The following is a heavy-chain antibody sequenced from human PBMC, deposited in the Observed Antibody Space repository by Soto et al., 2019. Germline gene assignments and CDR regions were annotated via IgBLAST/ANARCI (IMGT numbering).Heavy chain of an antibody. D-gene: IGHD3-3*02. CDR3: VNVLAGGVDIPRFDFDS. CDR2: INADGSTT. V-gene: IGHV3-74*01. CDR1: GFTFSDCW. J-gene: IGHJ5*01. Sequence: DVQLVESGGGLVQPGGSLRLSCAASGFTFSDCWMHWVRQVSGKGLEWVSRINADGSTTSYADSVKGRFTISRDNDKTTLYLHVNILRADATAVYYYVNVLAGGVDIPRFDFDSWGQGALVTVSS.